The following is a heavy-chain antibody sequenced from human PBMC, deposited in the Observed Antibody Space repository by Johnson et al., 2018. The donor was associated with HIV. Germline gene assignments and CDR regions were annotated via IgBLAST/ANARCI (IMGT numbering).Heavy chain of an antibody. CDR2: IRYDGVTK. Sequence: QVQLVESGGGVVQPGGSLRLSCAASGFTFSSYGMHWVRQAPGKGLEWVAFIRYDGVTKYYADSVKGRFTISRDNSKNTVYLQMNSLRAEDTAVYYCARPGYYDSSGLDAFDIWGQGTMVTVSS. J-gene: IGHJ3*02. CDR1: GFTFSSYG. D-gene: IGHD3-22*01. CDR3: ARPGYYDSSGLDAFDI. V-gene: IGHV3-30*02.